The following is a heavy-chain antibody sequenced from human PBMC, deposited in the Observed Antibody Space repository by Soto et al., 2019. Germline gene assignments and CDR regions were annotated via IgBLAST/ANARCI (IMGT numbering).Heavy chain of an antibody. CDR3: ARVLSLSVGWDTRYYYYSMDV. V-gene: IGHV1-69*13. CDR2: IIPIFGTA. D-gene: IGHD3-16*02. J-gene: IGHJ6*02. CDR1: GGTFSSYA. Sequence: ASVKVSCKASGGTFSSYAISWVRQAPGQGLEWMGGIIPIFGTANYAQKFQGRVAITADESTSTAYMELSSLRSEDTAVYYCARVLSLSVGWDTRYYYYSMDVCCQAIT.